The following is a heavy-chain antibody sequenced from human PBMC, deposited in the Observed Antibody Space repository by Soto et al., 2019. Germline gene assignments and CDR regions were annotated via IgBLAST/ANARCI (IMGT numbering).Heavy chain of an antibody. D-gene: IGHD6-13*01. Sequence: QVTLKESGPVRVKPTETLTLTCTVSGFSLSNARMDVSWIRQPPGKALEWLAHIFSIDEKSYSTSLKSRLTISKDTSKSQVVLTMTNMDPVDTATYYCARSPTSSTGWFDPWGQGTLVTVSS. J-gene: IGHJ5*02. CDR1: GFSLSNARMD. V-gene: IGHV2-26*01. CDR3: ARSPTSSTGWFDP. CDR2: IFSIDEK.